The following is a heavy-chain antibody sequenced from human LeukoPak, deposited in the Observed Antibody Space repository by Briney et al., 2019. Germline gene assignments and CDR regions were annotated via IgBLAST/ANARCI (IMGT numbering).Heavy chain of an antibody. Sequence: SETLSLTCTVSGGSIRSYYWSWIRQPPGKGLEWIGYIYYSGSTNYNPSLKSRVTISVDTSKNQFSLKLSSVTAADTAVYYCARNDPGWLLSWGAFDIWGQGTMVTVSS. CDR2: IYYSGST. V-gene: IGHV4-59*01. D-gene: IGHD3-3*01. CDR3: ARNDPGWLLSWGAFDI. CDR1: GGSIRSYY. J-gene: IGHJ3*02.